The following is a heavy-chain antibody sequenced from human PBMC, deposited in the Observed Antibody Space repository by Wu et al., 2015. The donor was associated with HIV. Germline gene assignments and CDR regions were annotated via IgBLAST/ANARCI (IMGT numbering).Heavy chain of an antibody. CDR2: IIPTLNAP. Sequence: QVQLVQSGAEVKKPGASLNVSCKASGYTFRNYGISWVRQAPGQGLEWMGGIIPTLNAPMYAQKFQGRVTIMTDESTSTVYMELNSLRSEDTAVYYCARNSGGGTSYYFYAMDLWGQGTTVTVSS. CDR3: ARNSGGGTSYYFYAMDL. J-gene: IGHJ6*02. V-gene: IGHV1-69*05. CDR1: GYTFRNYG. D-gene: IGHD2-15*01.